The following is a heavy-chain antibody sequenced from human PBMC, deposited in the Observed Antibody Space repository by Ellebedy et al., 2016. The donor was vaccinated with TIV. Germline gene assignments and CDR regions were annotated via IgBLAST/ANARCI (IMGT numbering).Heavy chain of an antibody. CDR1: GFTFSSYA. CDR2: ISGSGGST. J-gene: IGHJ5*02. CDR3: AKDPQSYYDYVGAGFDP. V-gene: IGHV3-23*01. Sequence: GGSLRLXXAASGFTFSSYAMSWVRQAPGKGLEWVSAISGSGGSTYYADSVKGRFTISRDNSKNTLYLQMNSLRAEDTAVYYCAKDPQSYYDYVGAGFDPWGQGTLVTVSS. D-gene: IGHD3-16*01.